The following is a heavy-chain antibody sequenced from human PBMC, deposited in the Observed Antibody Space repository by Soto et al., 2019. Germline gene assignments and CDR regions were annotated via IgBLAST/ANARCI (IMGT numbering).Heavy chain of an antibody. V-gene: IGHV2-26*01. CDR2: IFSNYEK. D-gene: IGHD3-16*02. CDR3: ARIRLGELSLYIDY. CDR1: GFSLSNARMG. J-gene: IGHJ4*02. Sequence: QVTLKASGPVLGKPTETLTLTCTVSGFSLSNARMGVSWIRQPPGKALEWLAHIFSNYEKSYSTTLKSRLTISKHTSKSQVVLTMTKMDPVDTATYYCARIRLGELSLYIDYWGQGPLVTVSS.